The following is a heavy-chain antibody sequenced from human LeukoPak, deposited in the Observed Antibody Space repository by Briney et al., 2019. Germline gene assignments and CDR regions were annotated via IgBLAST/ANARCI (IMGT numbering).Heavy chain of an antibody. CDR2: ISGSGGKT. CDR1: GFTFSSYF. Sequence: GGSLRLSCAASGFTFSSYFMSWVRQAPGKGLEWVSSISGSGGKTYYTDSAKGRFTISRDNAKNSLYLQMNSLRADDTAVYYCVRDQTIDSRAGPSDPFDVWGQGTMVTVSS. J-gene: IGHJ3*01. V-gene: IGHV3-23*01. D-gene: IGHD3-3*01. CDR3: VRDQTIDSRAGPSDPFDV.